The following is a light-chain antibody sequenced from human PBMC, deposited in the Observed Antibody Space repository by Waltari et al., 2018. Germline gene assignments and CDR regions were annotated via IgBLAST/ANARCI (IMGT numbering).Light chain of an antibody. CDR3: SSYTSSSAHYV. CDR1: SNDVGGYNF. V-gene: IGLV2-14*03. Sequence: QSALTQPASVSGSPGQSITISCTGTSNDVGGYNFVSWYQQHPGKAPKLMIYDVTNRPSGVSNRFSGSKSGNTASLTISGLQAEDEADYYCSSYTSSSAHYVFGSATKVTVL. CDR2: DVT. J-gene: IGLJ1*01.